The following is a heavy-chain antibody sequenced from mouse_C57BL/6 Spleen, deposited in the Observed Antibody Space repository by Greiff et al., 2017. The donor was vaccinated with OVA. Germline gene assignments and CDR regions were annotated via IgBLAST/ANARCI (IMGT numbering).Heavy chain of an antibody. CDR3: ARIYYDYGALDY. V-gene: IGHV1-54*01. D-gene: IGHD2-4*01. CDR2: INPGSGGT. Sequence: VNLVESGAELVRPGTSVKVSCKASGYAFTNYLIEWVKQRPGQGLEWIGVINPGSGGTNYNEKFKGKATLTADKSSSTAYMQLSSLTSEDSAVYFCARIYYDYGALDYWGQGTTLTVSS. CDR1: GYAFTNYL. J-gene: IGHJ2*01.